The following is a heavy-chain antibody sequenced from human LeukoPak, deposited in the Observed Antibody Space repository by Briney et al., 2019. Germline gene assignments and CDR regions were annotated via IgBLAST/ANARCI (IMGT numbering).Heavy chain of an antibody. J-gene: IGHJ3*02. CDR3: ARTRPRPLYYDILTGYRPDAFDI. CDR2: IYYSGST. Sequence: PSETLSLTCTVSGGSISSSSYYWGWIRQPPGKGLEWIGSIYYSGSTYYNPSLKSRVTISVDTSKNQFSLKLSSVTAADTAVYYCARTRPRPLYYDILTGYRPDAFDIWGQGTMVTVSS. V-gene: IGHV4-39*01. CDR1: GGSISSSSYY. D-gene: IGHD3-9*01.